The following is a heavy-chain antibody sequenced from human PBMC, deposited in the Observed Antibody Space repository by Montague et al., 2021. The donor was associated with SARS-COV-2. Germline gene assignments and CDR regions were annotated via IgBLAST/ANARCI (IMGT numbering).Heavy chain of an antibody. V-gene: IGHV4-34*01. CDR2: INHSGST. CDR3: ARGITVTTFYYYYGMDV. D-gene: IGHD4-17*01. CDR1: GGSFSGYY. Sequence: SETLSLTCAVYGGSFSGYYWNWIRQPPGKGLEWIGEINHSGSTNYNPSLKSRVTISVDTSKNQFSLKLSSVTAADTAVYCCARGITVTTFYYYYGMDVWGQGTTVTVSS. J-gene: IGHJ6*02.